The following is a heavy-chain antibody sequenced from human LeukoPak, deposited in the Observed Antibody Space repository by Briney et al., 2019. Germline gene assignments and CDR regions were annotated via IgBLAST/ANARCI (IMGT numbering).Heavy chain of an antibody. CDR1: GGSISSGGYS. Sequence: SETLSLTCAVSGGSISSGGYSWSWIRQPPGKGLEWIGYIYHSGSTYYNPSLKSRVTISVDRSKNQFSLKLSSVTAADTAVYYCARGVTPVYFDYWGQGTLVTVSS. D-gene: IGHD5-18*01. J-gene: IGHJ4*02. CDR2: IYHSGST. V-gene: IGHV4-30-2*01. CDR3: ARGVTPVYFDY.